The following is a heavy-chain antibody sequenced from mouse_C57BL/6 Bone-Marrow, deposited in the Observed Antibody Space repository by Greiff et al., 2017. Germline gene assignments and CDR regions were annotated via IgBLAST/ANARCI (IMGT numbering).Heavy chain of an antibody. CDR1: GYTFTSYW. CDR2: INPSSGYT. D-gene: IGHD1-1*01. Sequence: QVQLQQSGAELAKPGASVKLSCKASGYTFTSYWMHWVKQRPGQGLEWIGYINPSSGYTKYNQKFKDKAPLTADKSSSTAYMQLSSLTYEDSAVYYCAREATVVAPFDYWGQGTTLTVSS. V-gene: IGHV1-7*01. J-gene: IGHJ2*01. CDR3: AREATVVAPFDY.